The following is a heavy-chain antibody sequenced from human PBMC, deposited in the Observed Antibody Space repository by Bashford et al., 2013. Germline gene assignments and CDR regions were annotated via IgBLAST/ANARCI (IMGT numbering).Heavy chain of an antibody. D-gene: IGHD1-1*01. CDR2: IYPGDSDT. V-gene: IGHV5-51*01. CDR3: AKDRPASLGTPPQYFDH. Sequence: WVRQMPGKGLEWMGIIYPGDSDTRYSPSFQGQVTISADKSISTAYLQWSSLKASDTAIYYCAKDRPASLGTPPQYFDHWGQGTLVTVSS. J-gene: IGHJ4*02.